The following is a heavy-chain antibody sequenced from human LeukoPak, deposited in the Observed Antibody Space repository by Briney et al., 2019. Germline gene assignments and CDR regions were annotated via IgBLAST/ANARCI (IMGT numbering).Heavy chain of an antibody. Sequence: PGGSLRLSCSASGFTVSNYAMHWVRQGPGKGLVWVSRIKSDGSSTTYADSVKGRFTISRDNAKNTLYLQMNSLRAEDTAVYYCARAARSWYEGRFDYWGQGTLVTVSS. CDR3: ARAARSWYEGRFDY. D-gene: IGHD6-13*01. CDR2: IKSDGSST. J-gene: IGHJ4*02. V-gene: IGHV3-74*01. CDR1: GFTVSNYA.